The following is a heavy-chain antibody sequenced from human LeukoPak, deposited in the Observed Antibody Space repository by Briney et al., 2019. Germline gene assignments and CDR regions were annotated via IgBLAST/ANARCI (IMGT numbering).Heavy chain of an antibody. CDR2: IIGQGGRT. CDR1: GFFFDNYA. CDR3: ARESETSGWYDY. Sequence: GESLRLSCAAPGFFFDNYAIHWVRQAPGKGLEWDSLIIGQGGRTFYADSVRGRFTISRDNTRKSLSLQMSSLRSEDTGLYDCARESETSGWYDYWGQGTLVTVSS. J-gene: IGHJ4*02. D-gene: IGHD6-19*01. V-gene: IGHV3-43*02.